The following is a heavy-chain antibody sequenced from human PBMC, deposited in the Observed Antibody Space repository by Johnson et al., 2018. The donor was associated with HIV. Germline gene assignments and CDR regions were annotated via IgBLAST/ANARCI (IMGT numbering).Heavy chain of an antibody. J-gene: IGHJ3*02. V-gene: IGHV3-15*01. CDR3: ATARNRPWPSSVWTGFVAFDI. CDR1: GFTFSNAW. CDR2: LKSKIDGGTT. D-gene: IGHD6-19*01. Sequence: VQLVESGGGLVKPGGSLRLSCAASGFTFSNAWMSWVRQAPGKGLEWVGRLKSKIDGGTTDYAAPVKGRFTISRDDSKNTLSLEMNSLKFADTAVYYCATARNRPWPSSVWTGFVAFDIGGQGTMVTVSS.